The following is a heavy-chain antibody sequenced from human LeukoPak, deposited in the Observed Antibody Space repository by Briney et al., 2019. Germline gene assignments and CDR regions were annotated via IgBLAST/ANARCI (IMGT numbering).Heavy chain of an antibody. CDR3: ARDYGDYFDY. J-gene: IGHJ4*02. CDR2: IYYGGST. CDR1: GGSISNYY. Sequence: PSETLSLTCTVSGGSISNYYWSWIRQPPGKGLEWIGYIYYGGSTNYNPSLKSRVIISVDTSKNQFSLKLSSVAAADTAVYYCARDYGDYFDYWGQGTLVTVSS. V-gene: IGHV4-59*01. D-gene: IGHD4-17*01.